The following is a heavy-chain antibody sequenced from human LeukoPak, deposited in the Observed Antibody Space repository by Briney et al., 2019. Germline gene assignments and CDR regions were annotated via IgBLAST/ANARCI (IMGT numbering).Heavy chain of an antibody. D-gene: IGHD5-18*01. J-gene: IGHJ3*02. CDR2: IIPIFGTA. CDR3: AMAKSGYSYGDAFDI. V-gene: IGHV1-69*13. Sequence: SVKVSCKASGGTFSSYAISWVRQAPGQGLEWMGGIIPIFGTANYAQKFQGRVTITADESTSTAYMELSSLRSEDTAVYYCAMAKSGYSYGDAFDIWSQGTMVTVSS. CDR1: GGTFSSYA.